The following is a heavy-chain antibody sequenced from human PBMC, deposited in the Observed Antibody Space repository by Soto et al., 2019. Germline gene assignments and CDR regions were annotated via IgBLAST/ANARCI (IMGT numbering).Heavy chain of an antibody. D-gene: IGHD1-26*01. CDR3: ISTLGARFDY. J-gene: IGHJ4*01. CDR1: GNTFTRQN. CDR2: INPSIGTT. V-gene: IGHV1-46*03. Sequence: GASVKVSCKASGNTFTRQNMQWVRQAPGQGLEWMGVINPSIGTTTYAQKFQGSVTMTSDTSTSSVYMEVSSLRSEDTAVYYCISTLGARFDYWG.